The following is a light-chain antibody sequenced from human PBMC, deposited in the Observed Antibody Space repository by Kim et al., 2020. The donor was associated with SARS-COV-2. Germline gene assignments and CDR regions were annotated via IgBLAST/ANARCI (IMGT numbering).Light chain of an antibody. J-gene: IGLJ1*01. Sequence: SYELTQPPSVSVSPGQTASITCSGDELGDKYACWYQQKPGQSPVLVIYQDSKRPSGIPERFSGSNSGNTATLTISGTQAMDEADYYCQAWDSSTAFYVFGTGTKVTVL. CDR3: QAWDSSTAFYV. CDR1: ELGDKY. V-gene: IGLV3-1*01. CDR2: QDS.